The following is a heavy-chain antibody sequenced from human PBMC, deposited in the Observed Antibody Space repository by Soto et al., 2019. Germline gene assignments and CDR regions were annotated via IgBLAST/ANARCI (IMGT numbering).Heavy chain of an antibody. D-gene: IGHD3-10*01. CDR3: ATRTDYYYSSGSLGGMDV. CDR1: GGSISSGSYY. J-gene: IGHJ6*02. Sequence: QVQLQESGPGLVKPSQTLSLTCTVSGGSISSGSYYWSWIRQLPGKGLEWIGYIYYSGSTYYNPSLKSRVTISVDTSKNQFSLKLNSVTAADTAVYYCATRTDYYYSSGSLGGMDVWGQGTTVTVSS. V-gene: IGHV4-31*03. CDR2: IYYSGST.